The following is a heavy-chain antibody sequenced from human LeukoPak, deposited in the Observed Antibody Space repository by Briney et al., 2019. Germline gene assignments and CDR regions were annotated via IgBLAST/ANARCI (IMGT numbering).Heavy chain of an antibody. D-gene: IGHD2-2*01. CDR2: IYYSGST. J-gene: IGHJ4*02. CDR1: GGSISSSSYY. CDR3: ARNTDGYQLPLPFDY. Sequence: PSETLSLTCTVSGGSISSSSYYWGWIRQPPGKGLEWIGSIYYSGSTYYNPSLKSRVTISVDTSKNQFSLKLSSVTAADTAVYYCARNTDGYQLPLPFDYWGQGTLVTVSS. V-gene: IGHV4-39*01.